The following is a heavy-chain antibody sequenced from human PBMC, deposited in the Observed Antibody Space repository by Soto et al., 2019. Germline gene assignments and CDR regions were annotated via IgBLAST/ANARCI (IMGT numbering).Heavy chain of an antibody. V-gene: IGHV1-3*01. Sequence: ASVKVSCKASGYTFITYPMHWVRQAPGQGLEWMGWINPGNGNTKYSQKFQGRVTISRDTSASTAYMELSSLRSEDTAVYYCARYHSVYDFWSGSQGGNRFDPWGQGTLVTVSS. J-gene: IGHJ5*02. CDR2: INPGNGNT. D-gene: IGHD3-3*01. CDR3: ARYHSVYDFWSGSQGGNRFDP. CDR1: GYTFITYP.